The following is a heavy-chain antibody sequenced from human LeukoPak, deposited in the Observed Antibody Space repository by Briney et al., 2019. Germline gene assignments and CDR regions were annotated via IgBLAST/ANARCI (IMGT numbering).Heavy chain of an antibody. CDR1: GGSISSGGYY. CDR3: ARSAVAGLGWFDP. CDR2: IYYSGST. V-gene: IGHV4-31*03. J-gene: IGHJ5*02. D-gene: IGHD6-19*01. Sequence: SQTLSLTCTVSGGSISSGGYYWSWIRQHPGKGLEWIGYIYYSGSTYYNPSLKSRVTISVDTSKNQFSLKLSSVTAADTAVYYCARSAVAGLGWFDPWGQGTLVTVSS.